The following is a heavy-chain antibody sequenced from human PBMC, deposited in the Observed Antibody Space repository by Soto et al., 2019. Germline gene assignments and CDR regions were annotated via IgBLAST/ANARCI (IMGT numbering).Heavy chain of an antibody. J-gene: IGHJ6*02. D-gene: IGHD3-10*01. Sequence: ASVKVSCKASGGTFSSYAISWVRQPPGQGLEWMGGIIPILGIANYAQKFQGRVTITADKSTSTAYMELSSLRSEDTAVYYCARWGSGSYYYYYGMDVWGQGTTVTVSS. CDR1: GGTFSSYA. CDR2: IIPILGIA. V-gene: IGHV1-69*10. CDR3: ARWGSGSYYYYYGMDV.